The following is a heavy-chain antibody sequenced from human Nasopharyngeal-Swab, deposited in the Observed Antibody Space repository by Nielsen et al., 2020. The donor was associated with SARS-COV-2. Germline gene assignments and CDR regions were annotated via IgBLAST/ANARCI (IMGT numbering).Heavy chain of an antibody. D-gene: IGHD6-19*01. CDR3: ARLSLYSSGSVDY. V-gene: IGHV4-39*01. J-gene: IGHJ4*02. CDR1: GGSISSSSYY. Sequence: LETLSLTCTVSGGSISSSSYYWGWIRQPPGKGLEWIGSIYYSGSTYYNPSLKSRVTISVDTSKNQFSLKLSSVTAADTAVYYCARLSLYSSGSVDYWGQGTLVTVSS. CDR2: IYYSGST.